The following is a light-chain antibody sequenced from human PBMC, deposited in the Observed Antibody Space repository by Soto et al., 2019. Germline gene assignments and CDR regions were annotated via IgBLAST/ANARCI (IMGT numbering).Light chain of an antibody. J-gene: IGLJ2*01. V-gene: IGLV2-8*01. Sequence: QSALTQPPSASGSPGQSVTISCTGTSSDVGIYNYVSWYQQHPGEAPKLMIYEVTKRPSGVPDRFSGSKSGNTASLTVSGLQAEDEADYYCSSYGGSNNVIFGRGTKLTVL. CDR2: EVT. CDR3: SSYGGSNNVI. CDR1: SSDVGIYNY.